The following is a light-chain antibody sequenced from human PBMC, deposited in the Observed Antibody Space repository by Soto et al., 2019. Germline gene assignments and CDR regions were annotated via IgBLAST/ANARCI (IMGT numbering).Light chain of an antibody. Sequence: ETVLTQSPGTLSLSPGERATLSCRASQSLSSNYLAWYQQRPGQAPRLLIYGSSTRATGITDRFTGSGSGTDFTLTIRRLETEDSAIYYCQQYVNSPQTFGQGTKLEIK. CDR1: QSLSSNY. CDR2: GSS. J-gene: IGKJ2*01. CDR3: QQYVNSPQT. V-gene: IGKV3-20*01.